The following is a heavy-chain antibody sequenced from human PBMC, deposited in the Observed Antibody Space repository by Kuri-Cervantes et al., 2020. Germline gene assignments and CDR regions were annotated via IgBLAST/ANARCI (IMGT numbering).Heavy chain of an antibody. V-gene: IGHV3-53*05. Sequence: GGSLRLSCAASGFTVSSNYMSWVRQAPGKGLEWVSVIYSGGSTDYADSVKGRFTISRDNSKNTLYLQMNSLRAEDTAVYYCAKVGPGNRCGGDCYHDYWGQGTLVTVSS. CDR3: AKVGPGNRCGGDCYHDY. J-gene: IGHJ4*02. CDR1: GFTVSSNY. CDR2: IYSGGST. D-gene: IGHD2-21*02.